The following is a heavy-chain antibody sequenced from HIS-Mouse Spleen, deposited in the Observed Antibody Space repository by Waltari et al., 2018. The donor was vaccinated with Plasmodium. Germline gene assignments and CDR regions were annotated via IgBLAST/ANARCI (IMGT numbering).Heavy chain of an antibody. CDR1: GGSISSSRYY. CDR3: ARRGGSYYYFDY. D-gene: IGHD1-26*01. V-gene: IGHV4-39*01. J-gene: IGHJ4*02. CDR2: IYYSGST. Sequence: QLQLQESGPGLVKPSETLSLTCTVSGGSISSSRYYWGWIRTPPGKGLEWIGSIYYSGSTYYNPSLKSRVTISVDTSKNQFSLKLSSVTAADTAVYYCARRGGSYYYFDYWGQGTLVTVSS.